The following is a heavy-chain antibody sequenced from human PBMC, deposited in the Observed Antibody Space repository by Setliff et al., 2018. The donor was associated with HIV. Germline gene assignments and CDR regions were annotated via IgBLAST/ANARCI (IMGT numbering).Heavy chain of an antibody. CDR2: IYYRGAT. CDR3: ARPYDSLYG. CDR1: GGSISNSDFY. J-gene: IGHJ4*02. D-gene: IGHD3-22*01. V-gene: IGHV4-39*01. Sequence: PSETLSLTCPVSGGSISNSDFYWGWIRQSPGKGLEWIGSIYYRGATYYNPTLQSRVTISADTSKNQFYLKLTSVTAADTAIYYCARPYDSLYGWGQGVLVTVSS.